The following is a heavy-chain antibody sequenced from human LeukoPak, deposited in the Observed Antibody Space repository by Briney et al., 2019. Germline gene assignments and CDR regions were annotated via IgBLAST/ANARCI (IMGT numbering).Heavy chain of an antibody. CDR1: GYTFTSYD. CDR2: MNPNSGNT. J-gene: IGHJ6*02. Sequence: ASVKVSCKTSGYTFTSYDVNWVRQATGQGLEWMAWMNPNSGNTDYAQKLQGRITITRDTSISTAYMELSSLRFEDTAVYYCARAGDYVWGSYRSSHDYYGLDVWGQGTTVTVSS. V-gene: IGHV1-8*01. D-gene: IGHD3-16*02. CDR3: ARAGDYVWGSYRSSHDYYGLDV.